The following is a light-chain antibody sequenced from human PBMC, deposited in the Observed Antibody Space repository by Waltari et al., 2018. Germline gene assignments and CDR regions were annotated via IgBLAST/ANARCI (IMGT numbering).Light chain of an antibody. J-gene: IGKJ1*01. Sequence: EIVVTQSPATLSVSPGERATLSCRASQSVGSSFAWYQQKPGHAPRLLMYNTSTRAIGVPARFSGSGSGTEFTLTITSLQSEDFAVYYCQQYNIWWTFGQGTKVE. CDR2: NTS. V-gene: IGKV3-15*01. CDR3: QQYNIWWT. CDR1: QSVGSS.